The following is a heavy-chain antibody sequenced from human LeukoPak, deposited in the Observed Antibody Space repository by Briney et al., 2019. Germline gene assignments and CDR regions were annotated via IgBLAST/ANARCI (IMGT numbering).Heavy chain of an antibody. V-gene: IGHV4-31*03. J-gene: IGHJ4*02. CDR1: GGSISSGGYY. Sequence: PSETLSLTCTVSGGSISSGGYYWSWIRQHPGKGLEWIGYIYYSGSTYYNPSLKNRVTISVDTSKNQFSLKLSSVTAADTAVYYCARWSRYYLDYWGQGTLVTVSS. CDR3: ARWSRYYLDY. D-gene: IGHD3-16*02. CDR2: IYYSGST.